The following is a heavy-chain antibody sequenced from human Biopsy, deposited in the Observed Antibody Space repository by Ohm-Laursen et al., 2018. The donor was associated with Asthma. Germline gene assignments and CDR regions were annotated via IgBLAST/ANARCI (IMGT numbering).Heavy chain of an antibody. D-gene: IGHD3-16*01. CDR2: IDPNSGGT. J-gene: IGHJ2*01. Sequence: SASASCKASGYPFTDYYVHWVRQAPGQGLEWMGRIDPNSGGTNYAQKFLGRVTMTRDTSVNTAFMVLSRLRSDDTAVYYCARIKIRIGAGTDRYFDLWGRGTLVTVSS. V-gene: IGHV1-2*06. CDR1: GYPFTDYY. CDR3: ARIKIRIGAGTDRYFDL.